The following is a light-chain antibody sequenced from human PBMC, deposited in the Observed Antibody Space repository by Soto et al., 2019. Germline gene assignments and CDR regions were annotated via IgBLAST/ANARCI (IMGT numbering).Light chain of an antibody. CDR1: QGIGDT. CDR3: QQHNQWPIT. CDR2: YIS. Sequence: EVVMTQSPATLSVSPLEGVTLSCRANQGIGDTLAWYQQKPGQAPRLLIYYISTRATGIPARFSGSGSGTEFTLTINSLQSEDSAVYYCQQHNQWPITFGQGTRLEI. V-gene: IGKV3D-15*01. J-gene: IGKJ5*01.